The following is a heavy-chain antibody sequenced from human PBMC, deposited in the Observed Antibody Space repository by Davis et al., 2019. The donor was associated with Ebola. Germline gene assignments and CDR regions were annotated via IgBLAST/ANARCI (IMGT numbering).Heavy chain of an antibody. CDR3: ARLLVATLL. Sequence: GESLKISCAASGFTFSTYSMSWVRQAPGKGLEWVSYISSSSSTIYYADSVKGRFTISRDNAKNSLYLQMNSLRDEDTAVYYCARLLVATLLWGQGTLVTVSS. J-gene: IGHJ4*02. D-gene: IGHD5-12*01. CDR1: GFTFSTYS. CDR2: ISSSSSTI. V-gene: IGHV3-48*02.